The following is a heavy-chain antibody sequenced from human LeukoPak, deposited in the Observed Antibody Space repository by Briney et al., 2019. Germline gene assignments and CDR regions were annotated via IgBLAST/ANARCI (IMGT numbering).Heavy chain of an antibody. D-gene: IGHD3-16*01. Sequence: ASVNVSCKTSGYTFTSYHIHWVRRAPGQGLEWMGIIDPGYTATTYAQQSRGRVTMTSDTSTSAVYMELRSLRSEDTAVYYCARDGGPWGDTDSWGQGTLVTVSS. CDR3: ARDGGPWGDTDS. CDR1: GYTFTSYH. J-gene: IGHJ4*02. CDR2: IDPGYTAT. V-gene: IGHV1-46*01.